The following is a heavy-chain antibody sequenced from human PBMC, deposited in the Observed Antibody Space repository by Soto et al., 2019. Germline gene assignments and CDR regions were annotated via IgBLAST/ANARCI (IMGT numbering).Heavy chain of an antibody. Sequence: SETLSLTCTVSGGSISSYYWSWILQPPGKGLEWIGYIYYSGRTNYNPSLKSRVTISVDTSKNQFSLKLSSVTAADTAVYYCARARYYYDSSGYYFPPAEIDYWGQGTLVTVS. CDR1: GGSISSYY. J-gene: IGHJ4*02. CDR3: ARARYYYDSSGYYFPPAEIDY. V-gene: IGHV4-59*01. D-gene: IGHD3-22*01. CDR2: IYYSGRT.